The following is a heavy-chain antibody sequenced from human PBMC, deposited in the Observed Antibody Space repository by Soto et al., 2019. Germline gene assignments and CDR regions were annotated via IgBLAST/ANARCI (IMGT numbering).Heavy chain of an antibody. CDR1: GFTFSNSG. CDR3: AKDRRSTGNYGYFDY. J-gene: IGHJ4*02. Sequence: DVQLLESGGALVQSGGSLRLSCAASGFTFSNSGMTWVRQAPGGGPEWVSSISGSRINTYYADSVRGRFTISRDNSKNTLYLQMNSLRAEDTAVYYCAKDRRSTGNYGYFDYWGQGTLVTVSS. V-gene: IGHV3-23*01. CDR2: ISGSRINT. D-gene: IGHD1-7*01.